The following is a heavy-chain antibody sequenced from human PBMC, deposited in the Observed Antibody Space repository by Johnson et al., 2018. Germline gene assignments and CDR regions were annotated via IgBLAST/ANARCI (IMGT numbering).Heavy chain of an antibody. D-gene: IGHD4-17*01. V-gene: IGHV3-21*01. CDR2: ISSSSSYI. CDR1: GFTFSSYS. J-gene: IGHJ1*01. Sequence: VQLVQSGGGLVKPGGSLRLSCAASGFTFSSYSMNWVRQAPGKGLEWVSSISSSSSYIYNADSMKSRFTISRDNAKNSLHLQMNSLRAEDTAGYYCARSQSVYYGDYVGAEYFQHWGQGTLVTVSS. CDR3: ARSQSVYYGDYVGAEYFQH.